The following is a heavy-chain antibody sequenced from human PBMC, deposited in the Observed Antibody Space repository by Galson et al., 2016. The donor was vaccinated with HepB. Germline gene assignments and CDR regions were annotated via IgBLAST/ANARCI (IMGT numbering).Heavy chain of an antibody. V-gene: IGHV1-18*04. CDR3: ARDRAAGDIRNWFDP. CDR1: GFTFGSFG. CDR2: TSAFNGDT. Sequence: SVKVSCKASGFTFGSFGITWVRQAPGQGLEWMGWTSAFNGDTHSAQKFQGRITMTTDTLTSTAFLELTNLKSDDTAVYYCARDRAAGDIRNWFDPWGQGTLVTVSS. D-gene: IGHD6-13*01. J-gene: IGHJ5*02.